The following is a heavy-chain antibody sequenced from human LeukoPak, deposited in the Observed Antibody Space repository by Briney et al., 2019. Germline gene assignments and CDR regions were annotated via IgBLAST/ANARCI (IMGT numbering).Heavy chain of an antibody. V-gene: IGHV3-74*01. D-gene: IGHD4-23*01. CDR1: GFTFSSYW. J-gene: IGHJ4*02. CDR3: VRGNDYGGPHY. CDR2: IDRDGSRI. Sequence: PGGSLRLSCAVSGFTFSSYWMHWVRQAPGKGLVWVSHIDRDGSRINYADSVKGRFTISRDNGKNTLFLQMNSLRAEDAAVYYCVRGNDYGGPHYWGQGTLVTVSS.